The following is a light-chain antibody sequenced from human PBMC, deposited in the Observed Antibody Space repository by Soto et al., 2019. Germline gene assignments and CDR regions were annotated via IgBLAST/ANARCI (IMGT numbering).Light chain of an antibody. J-gene: IGLJ1*01. CDR2: GNS. Sequence: QSVLTQPPSVSGAPGQRVTISCTGSSSDIGAGYDVHWYQQLPGTAPKLLISGNSNRPSGVPDRFSGSKSGTSASLAITGLQAEDEAVYYCQSYDISLSDCVFGTGTKVTVL. CDR1: SSDIGAGYD. V-gene: IGLV1-40*01. CDR3: QSYDISLSDCV.